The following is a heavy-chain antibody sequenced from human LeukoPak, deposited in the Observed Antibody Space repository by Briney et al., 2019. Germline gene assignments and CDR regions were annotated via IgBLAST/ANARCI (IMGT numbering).Heavy chain of an antibody. V-gene: IGHV7-4-1*02. D-gene: IGHD6-13*01. CDR3: ARDSQRHSSWYPIHMYYFDY. Sequence: ASVKVSCKASGYTFTSYGINWVRQAPGQGLEWMGWINTNTGNPTYAQGFTGRFVFSLETSVSTAYLQISSLKAEDTAVYYCARDSQRHSSWYPIHMYYFDYWGQGTLVTVSS. J-gene: IGHJ4*02. CDR1: GYTFTSYG. CDR2: INTNTGNP.